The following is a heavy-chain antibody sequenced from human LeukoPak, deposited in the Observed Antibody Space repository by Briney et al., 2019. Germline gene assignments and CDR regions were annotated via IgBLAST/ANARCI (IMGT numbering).Heavy chain of an antibody. J-gene: IGHJ6*02. CDR2: FDPEDGET. D-gene: IGHD5-12*01. CDR3: ARDLRSEWLRFSYYYGMDV. V-gene: IGHV1-24*01. CDR1: GYTLTELS. Sequence: ASVKVSCKVSGYTLTELSMHWVRQAPGKGLEWMGGFDPEDGETIYAQKFQGRVTMTTDTSTSTAYMELRSLRSDDTAVYYCARDLRSEWLRFSYYYGMDVWGQGTTVTVSS.